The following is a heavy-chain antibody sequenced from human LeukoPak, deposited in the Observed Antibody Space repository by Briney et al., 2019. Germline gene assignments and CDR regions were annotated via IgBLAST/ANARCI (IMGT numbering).Heavy chain of an antibody. Sequence: GGSLRLSCAASGFTFSGYWMHWVRQVPGKGLVWVSRINSDGSTTTYADYVKGRFTISRDNAKNTLYLQMKSLRAEDTAVYYCAKDQGSSGWYAAFDDWGQGTLVTVSS. CDR2: INSDGSTT. D-gene: IGHD6-19*01. J-gene: IGHJ4*02. CDR1: GFTFSGYW. V-gene: IGHV3-74*01. CDR3: AKDQGSSGWYAAFDD.